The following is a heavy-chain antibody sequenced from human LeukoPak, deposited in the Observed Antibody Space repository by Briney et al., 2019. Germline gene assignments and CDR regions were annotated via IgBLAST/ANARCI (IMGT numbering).Heavy chain of an antibody. D-gene: IGHD5-24*01. CDR2: IYYSGST. V-gene: IGHV4-59*08. Sequence: PSETLSLTCTVSGGSISSYYWSWIRQPPGKGLEWIGYIYYSGSTNYNPSLKSRVTISLDTSKNQLSLKLSSMTAADTAVYYCARVDGYNVLDYWGQGTLVTVSS. CDR1: GGSISSYY. CDR3: ARVDGYNVLDY. J-gene: IGHJ4*02.